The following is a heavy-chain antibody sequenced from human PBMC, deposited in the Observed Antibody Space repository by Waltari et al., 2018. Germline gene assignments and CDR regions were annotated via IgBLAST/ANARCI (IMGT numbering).Heavy chain of an antibody. CDR3: ARVLYYYDSSGYTRDAFDI. J-gene: IGHJ3*02. Sequence: QVQLQESGPGLVKPSQTLSLTCTVSGGSISSGGYYWSWIRQHPGKGLEWIGYIYYSGSTYYNPSLKSRVTISVDTSKNQFSLKLSSVTAADTAVYYCARVLYYYDSSGYTRDAFDIWGQGTMVTVSS. CDR1: GGSISSGGYY. V-gene: IGHV4-31*03. CDR2: IYYSGST. D-gene: IGHD3-22*01.